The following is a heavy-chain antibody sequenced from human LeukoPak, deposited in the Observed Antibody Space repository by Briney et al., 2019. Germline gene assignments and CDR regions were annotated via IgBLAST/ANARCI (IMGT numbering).Heavy chain of an antibody. V-gene: IGHV4-39*07. J-gene: IGHJ6*03. CDR1: GGSISSSSYY. CDR3: ARARRIPPGLYYYMDV. D-gene: IGHD3-10*01. Sequence: PSETLSLTCTVSGGSISSSSYYWGWIRQPPGKGLEWIGSIYYSGSTNYNPSLKSRVTLSVDTSKNQFSLKLSSVTAADTAVYYCARARRIPPGLYYYMDVWGKGTTVTVSS. CDR2: IYYSGST.